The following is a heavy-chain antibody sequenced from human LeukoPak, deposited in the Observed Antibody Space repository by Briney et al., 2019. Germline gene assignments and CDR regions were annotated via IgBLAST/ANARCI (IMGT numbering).Heavy chain of an antibody. V-gene: IGHV4-34*01. J-gene: IGHJ4*02. CDR1: GGSFSGYY. CDR2: INHSGST. D-gene: IGHD2-15*01. Sequence: PSETLSLTCAVHGGSFSGYYWSWIRQPPGKGLEWIGEINHSGSTNYNPSLKSRVTISVDTSKNQFSLKLSSVTAADTAVYYCARVGGGYCSGGSCNFDYWGQGTLVTVSS. CDR3: ARVGGGYCSGGSCNFDY.